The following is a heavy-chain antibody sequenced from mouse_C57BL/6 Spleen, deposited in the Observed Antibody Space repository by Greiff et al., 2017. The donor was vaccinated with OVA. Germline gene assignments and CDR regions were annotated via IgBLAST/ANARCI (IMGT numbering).Heavy chain of an antibody. Sequence: VQLHQSDAELVKPGASVKISCKVSGYPFTDHTIHWMKQRPDQGLEWIGYIYPRDGSTKSNEKFKGKATLTADKSYSTAYMQLNSLTSEDSAVYFCARAGNYYGSRDAMDYGGQGTSVTVSS. D-gene: IGHD1-1*01. J-gene: IGHJ4*01. CDR3: ARAGNYYGSRDAMDY. CDR1: GYPFTDHT. V-gene: IGHV1-78*01. CDR2: IYPRDGST.